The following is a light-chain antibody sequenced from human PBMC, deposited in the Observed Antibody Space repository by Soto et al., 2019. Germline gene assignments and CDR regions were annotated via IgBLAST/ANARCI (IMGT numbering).Light chain of an antibody. CDR2: DVS. Sequence: QSALTQPASVSGSPGQSITISCTGTGSDIGSYNYVSWYQQYPGKAPKLMIYDVSNRPSGVSNRFSGSKSGNTASLTISGLRTEDEADYYCNSYTGTSSRYVFGTGTKLTVL. J-gene: IGLJ1*01. V-gene: IGLV2-14*01. CDR1: GSDIGSYNY. CDR3: NSYTGTSSRYV.